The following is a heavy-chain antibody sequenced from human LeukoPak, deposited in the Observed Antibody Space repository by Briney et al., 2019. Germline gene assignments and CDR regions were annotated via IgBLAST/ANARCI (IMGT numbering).Heavy chain of an antibody. Sequence: GGSLRLSCAASGFTFSSYGMHWVRQAPGKGLEGGSFIRYDGSNKYYADSVKGRFPISRDNSKNTLYLQMNSLRAEDTAVYYCAKGTAFLDSWGQGTLVTVSS. CDR2: IRYDGSNK. CDR3: AKGTAFLDS. CDR1: GFTFSSYG. D-gene: IGHD5-18*01. J-gene: IGHJ4*02. V-gene: IGHV3-30*02.